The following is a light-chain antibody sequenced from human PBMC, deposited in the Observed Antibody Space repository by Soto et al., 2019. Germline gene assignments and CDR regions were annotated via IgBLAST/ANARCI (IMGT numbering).Light chain of an antibody. V-gene: IGKV3-20*01. Sequence: EIVLTQSPGTLSLSPGERATLSCRASQSVSSSYLAWYQQTPGQAPRLLIYGASSRATGIPDRFSGSGSGTDFTLTISRLEPEDCAVYYCQQYGSSPFTFGPGTKVDIK. CDR3: QQYGSSPFT. J-gene: IGKJ3*01. CDR2: GAS. CDR1: QSVSSSY.